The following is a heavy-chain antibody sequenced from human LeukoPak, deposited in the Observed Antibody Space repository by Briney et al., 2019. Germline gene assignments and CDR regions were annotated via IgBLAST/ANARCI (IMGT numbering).Heavy chain of an antibody. CDR2: INHSGST. D-gene: IGHD3-10*01. CDR1: GGSFSGYY. V-gene: IGHV4-34*01. J-gene: IGHJ4*02. Sequence: KTSETLSLXCAVYGGSFSGYYWSWIRQPPGKGLEWIGEINHSGSTNYNPSLKSRVTISVDTSKNQFSLKLSSVTAADTAVYYCARGYGSGSYYKRYFDYWGQRTLVTASS. CDR3: ARGYGSGSYYKRYFDY.